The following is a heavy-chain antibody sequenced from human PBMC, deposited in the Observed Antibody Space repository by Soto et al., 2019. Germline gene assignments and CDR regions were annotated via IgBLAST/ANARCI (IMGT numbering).Heavy chain of an antibody. CDR2: ISSSSSYI. CDR3: ASLLWFGELAKGPFGY. D-gene: IGHD3-10*01. Sequence: PGGSLRLSCAASGFTFSSYSMNWVRQAPGKGLEWVSSISSSSSYIYYADSVKGRFTISRDNAKNSLYLQMNSLRAEDTAVYYCASLLWFGELAKGPFGYWGQGTLATVSS. CDR1: GFTFSSYS. V-gene: IGHV3-21*01. J-gene: IGHJ4*02.